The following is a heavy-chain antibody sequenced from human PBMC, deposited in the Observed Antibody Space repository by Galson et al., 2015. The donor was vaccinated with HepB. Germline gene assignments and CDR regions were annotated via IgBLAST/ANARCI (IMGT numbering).Heavy chain of an antibody. J-gene: IGHJ5*02. CDR1: GGSFSGYY. D-gene: IGHD3-10*01. Sequence: LSLTCAVYGGSFSGYYWSWIRQPPGKGLESIGEIDHSGSTNYNPSLKSRVTISVDTSKNQFSLKLNSVTAADTAVYYCARGPGLWFGGGFDPWGQGTLVTVSS. V-gene: IGHV4-34*01. CDR2: IDHSGST. CDR3: ARGPGLWFGGGFDP.